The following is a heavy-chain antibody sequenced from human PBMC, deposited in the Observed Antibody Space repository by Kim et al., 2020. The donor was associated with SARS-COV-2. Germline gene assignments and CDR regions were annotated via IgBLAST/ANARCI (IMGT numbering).Heavy chain of an antibody. D-gene: IGHD7-27*01. CDR3: AKVMEVLGQAGGYYFAY. Sequence: VKGQFSISRDNSKNPLYLQMNSLRAEDTAVYYCAKVMEVLGQAGGYYFAYWGQGTLVNVSS. V-gene: IGHV3-30*02. J-gene: IGHJ4*02.